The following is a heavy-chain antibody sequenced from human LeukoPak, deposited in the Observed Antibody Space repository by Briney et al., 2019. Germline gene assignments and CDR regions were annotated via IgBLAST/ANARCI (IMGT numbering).Heavy chain of an antibody. J-gene: IGHJ4*02. CDR2: IKQDGSEK. V-gene: IGHV3-7*01. CDR3: ARALLLDSYFDY. Sequence: GGSLRLSCAASGFTISNHYMSWVRQAPGKGLEWVANIKQDGSEKYYVDSVKGRFTISRDNAKNSLYLQMNSLRAEDTAVYYCARALLLDSYFDYWGQGTLVTVSA. CDR1: GFTISNHY. D-gene: IGHD1-20*01.